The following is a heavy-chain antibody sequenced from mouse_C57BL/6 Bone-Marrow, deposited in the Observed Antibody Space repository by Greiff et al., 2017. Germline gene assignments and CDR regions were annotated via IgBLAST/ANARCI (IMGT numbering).Heavy chain of an antibody. CDR2: IYPGSGST. Sequence: QVQLQQPGAELVKPGASVKMSCKASGYTFTSYWITWVKQRPGQGLEWIGDIYPGSGSTNYNEKFKSKATLTVDTSSSTAYMQLSSLTSEDSAVYYGARSYGNYVRDWWFDVWGTGTTVTVSS. V-gene: IGHV1-55*01. J-gene: IGHJ1*03. D-gene: IGHD2-1*01. CDR3: ARSYGNYVRDWWFDV. CDR1: GYTFTSYW.